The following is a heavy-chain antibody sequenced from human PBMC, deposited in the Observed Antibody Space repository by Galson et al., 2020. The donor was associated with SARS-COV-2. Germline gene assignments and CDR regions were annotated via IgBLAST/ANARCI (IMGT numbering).Heavy chain of an antibody. CDR1: KFRFGEYR. CDR3: AKEGEWFGESDWFDP. J-gene: IGHJ5*02. CDR2: ITGGGDNT. Sequence: GGSLRLSCAGSKFRFGEYRMNWLRQAPGKGPEWVSTITGGGDNTYYTDSVKGRFTISRDNSKNMLYLQMDSLRVEDTATYYCAKEGEWFGESDWFDPWGQGALVTVSS. V-gene: IGHV3-23*01. D-gene: IGHD3-10*01.